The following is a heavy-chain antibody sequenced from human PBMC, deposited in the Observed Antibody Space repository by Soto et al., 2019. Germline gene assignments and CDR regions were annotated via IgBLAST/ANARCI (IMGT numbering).Heavy chain of an antibody. J-gene: IGHJ6*02. V-gene: IGHV4-39*01. Sequence: QLQLQESGPGLVKPSETLSLTCTVSGGSIRSSSSYWDWIRQPPGKGLEWIGSIYYSGSTYYNPSLKSRVIISMDKSKNQSSLTVSPVTAADTAVYYCARRRGVVQDGMDVWGQGTTVIVSS. CDR1: GGSIRSSSSY. CDR2: IYYSGST. CDR3: ARRRGVVQDGMDV. D-gene: IGHD3-3*01.